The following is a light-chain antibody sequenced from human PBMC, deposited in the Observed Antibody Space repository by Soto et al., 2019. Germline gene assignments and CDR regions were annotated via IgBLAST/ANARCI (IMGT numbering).Light chain of an antibody. V-gene: IGLV8-61*01. J-gene: IGLJ3*02. CDR3: VLYIGSGIWV. CDR2: STN. Sequence: QTVVTQEPSFSVSPGRTVTLTCAFSSGAVSTSYYPSWYQQTPGQAPRTLIYSTNTRSSGVPDRFSGSILGNKAALTITGAQADDESDYYCVLYIGSGIWVFGGGTKLTVL. CDR1: SGAVSTSYY.